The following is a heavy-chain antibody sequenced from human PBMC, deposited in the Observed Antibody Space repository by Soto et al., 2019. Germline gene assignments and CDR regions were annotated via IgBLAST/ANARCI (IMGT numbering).Heavy chain of an antibody. CDR3: AKDWGSSGWFNWFDS. J-gene: IGHJ5*01. Sequence: QVQLVESGGGVVQPGTSLRLSCVVSGFTLSNTGVHWVRQAPGEGLEWVAMIAHNGFSQFYVDSVKGRFTISRDNSKNTVYLQMHSLRPEDTSVYYCAKDWGSSGWFNWFDSWGQGTLVTVSS. D-gene: IGHD6-19*01. V-gene: IGHV3-30*18. CDR1: GFTLSNTG. CDR2: IAHNGFSQ.